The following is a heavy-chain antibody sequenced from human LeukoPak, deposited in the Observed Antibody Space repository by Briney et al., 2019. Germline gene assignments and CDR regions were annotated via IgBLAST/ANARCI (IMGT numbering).Heavy chain of an antibody. CDR1: GFTFSSYS. D-gene: IGHD3-10*01. V-gene: IGHV3-21*01. CDR2: ISGSGYDI. Sequence: GGSLRLSCAASGFTFSSYSMNWVRQAPGKGLEWVSSISGSGYDIFYADSVKGRFTISRDNSKNTLYLQMNSLRAEDTAVYYCAKDPPRYGSGSYYNVVYWGQGTLVTVSS. CDR3: AKDPPRYGSGSYYNVVY. J-gene: IGHJ4*02.